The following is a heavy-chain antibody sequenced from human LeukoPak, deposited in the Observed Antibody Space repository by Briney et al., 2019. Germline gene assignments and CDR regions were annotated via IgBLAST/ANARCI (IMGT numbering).Heavy chain of an antibody. Sequence: PSETLSLTCTVSGGSISSYYWSWIRQPPGKGLEWIGYIYYSGSTNYNPSLKSRVTISVDTSKNQFSLKLSSVTAADTAVYYCATQRGVAAAGPYYFDYWGQGTLVTVSS. V-gene: IGHV4-59*08. CDR2: IYYSGST. J-gene: IGHJ4*02. D-gene: IGHD6-13*01. CDR3: ATQRGVAAAGPYYFDY. CDR1: GGSISSYY.